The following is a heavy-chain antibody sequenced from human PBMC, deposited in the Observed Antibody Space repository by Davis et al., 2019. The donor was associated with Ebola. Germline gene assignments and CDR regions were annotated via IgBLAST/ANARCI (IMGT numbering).Heavy chain of an antibody. CDR3: VRYYWRRWSSFYYYMDV. CDR1: GFTFSSYE. CDR2: ISTSGSTI. Sequence: GGSLRLSCAASGFTFSSYEMNWVRQAPGKGLEWISYISTSGSTIYYADSVKGRFTISRDNAKNSLYLQMNGLRAEETAIYYCVRYYWRRWSSFYYYMDVWGKGTTVTVSS. V-gene: IGHV3-48*03. J-gene: IGHJ6*03. D-gene: IGHD3-10*01.